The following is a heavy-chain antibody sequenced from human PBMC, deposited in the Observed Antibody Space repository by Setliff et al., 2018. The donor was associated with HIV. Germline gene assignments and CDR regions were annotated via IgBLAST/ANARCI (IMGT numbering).Heavy chain of an antibody. D-gene: IGHD3-10*01. J-gene: IGHJ2*01. CDR1: GYTFTSYT. Sequence: ASVKVSCKASGYTFTSYTIHWVRQAPGQRLEWMGWINTGNANTKYSQKFQDRVTITRGTSASTAYMELSSLRSEDTAVYYCARDGRVLLWFGELAWYFDLWGRGTLVTVSS. CDR2: INTGNANT. CDR3: ARDGRVLLWFGELAWYFDL. V-gene: IGHV1-3*04.